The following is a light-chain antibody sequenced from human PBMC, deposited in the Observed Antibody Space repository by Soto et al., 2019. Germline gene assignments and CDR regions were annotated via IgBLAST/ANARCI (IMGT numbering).Light chain of an antibody. Sequence: QSVLTQPPSASGTPGQRVTVSFSGSSSNIGGYTVNWYQQLPGTAPKLLIFSNDRRPSGVPDRFSGSKSGTSASLAISGLQSEDEAEYYCAAWDDSLNGLYVFGTGTKVTVL. CDR3: AAWDDSLNGLYV. CDR1: SSNIGGYT. V-gene: IGLV1-44*01. J-gene: IGLJ1*01. CDR2: SND.